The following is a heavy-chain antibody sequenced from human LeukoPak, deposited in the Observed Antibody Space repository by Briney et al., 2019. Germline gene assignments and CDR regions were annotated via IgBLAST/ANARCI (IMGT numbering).Heavy chain of an antibody. CDR2: ISYDGSNK. CDR3: ARGTTVVTPYYYGMDV. V-gene: IGHV3-30*03. D-gene: IGHD4-23*01. J-gene: IGHJ6*02. CDR1: GFTFSSYG. Sequence: GGSLRLSCAASGFTFSSYGMHWVRQAPGKGLEWVAVISYDGSNKYYADSVKGRFTISRDNAKNSLYLQMNSLRAEDTAVYYCARGTTVVTPYYYGMDVWGQGTTVTVSS.